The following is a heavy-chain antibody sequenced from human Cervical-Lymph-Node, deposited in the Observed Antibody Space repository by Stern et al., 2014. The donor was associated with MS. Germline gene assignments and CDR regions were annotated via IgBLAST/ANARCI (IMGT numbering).Heavy chain of an antibody. Sequence: QVQLVQSGAEVKRPGASVKLSCKASGYTFISYYIHWVRQAPGQGLELMGVINPGVTRDTSTSTVYMEMSSLRSEDTAVYYCARALVGARGVTPYHYGLDVWGQGTTVAVSS. D-gene: IGHD2-8*01. CDR1: GYTFISYY. CDR3: ARALVGARGVTPYHYGLDV. CDR2: INPG. V-gene: IGHV1-46*01. J-gene: IGHJ6*02.